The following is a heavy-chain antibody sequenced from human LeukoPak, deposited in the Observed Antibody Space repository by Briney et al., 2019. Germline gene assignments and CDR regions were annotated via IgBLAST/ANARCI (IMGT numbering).Heavy chain of an antibody. Sequence: PGGSLRLSCAASGFTFSSYSMNWVRQAPGKGLEWVSSISSSSSYIYYADSVKGRFTISRDNAKNSLYLKMNSLRAEDTAVYYCARETFTTADAFDIWGQGTMVTVSS. V-gene: IGHV3-21*01. J-gene: IGHJ3*02. CDR2: ISSSSSYI. CDR3: ARETFTTADAFDI. D-gene: IGHD3-22*01. CDR1: GFTFSSYS.